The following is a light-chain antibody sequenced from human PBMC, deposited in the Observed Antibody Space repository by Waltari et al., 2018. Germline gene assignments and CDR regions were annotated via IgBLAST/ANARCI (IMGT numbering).Light chain of an antibody. J-gene: IGLJ1*01. CDR2: EVN. CDR3: SSYAGSGGV. V-gene: IGLV2-8*01. CDR1: STDVGCSYY. Sequence: QSALTQPPSASGSPGQSATISCTGTSTDVGCSYYASWYQPHPGKAPKLIIFEVNKRPSRVPDRFSGSKSGNTASLTVSGLQPEDEADYYCSSYAGSGGVFGTGTKVIVL.